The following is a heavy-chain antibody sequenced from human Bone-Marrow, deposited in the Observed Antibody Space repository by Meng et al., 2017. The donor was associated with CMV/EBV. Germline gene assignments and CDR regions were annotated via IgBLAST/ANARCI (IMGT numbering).Heavy chain of an antibody. CDR2: INSDGSST. D-gene: IGHD3-3*01. Sequence: GGSLRLSCAASGFTVSSNYMSWVRQAPGKGLVWVSRINSDGSSTSYADSVKGRFTISRDNAKNTLYLQMNSLRAEDTAVYYCARDISARYDFWSGYFGIDYYYGMDVWGQGTTVTVSS. J-gene: IGHJ6*02. CDR3: ARDISARYDFWSGYFGIDYYYGMDV. V-gene: IGHV3-74*01. CDR1: GFTVSSNY.